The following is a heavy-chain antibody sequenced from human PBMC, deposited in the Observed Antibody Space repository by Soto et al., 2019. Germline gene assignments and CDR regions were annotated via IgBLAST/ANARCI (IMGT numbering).Heavy chain of an antibody. Sequence: QVQLQESGPGLVKPSQTLSLTCTVSGGSISSGDYYWSWIRQPPGKGLEWIGYIYYSGSTYYNPSIKSRVTISVDTSKNQFSLKLGSVTAADTNVYYCARATIFGVVIFDYWGQGTLVTVSS. J-gene: IGHJ4*02. CDR1: GGSISSGDYY. V-gene: IGHV4-30-4*01. D-gene: IGHD3-3*01. CDR3: ARATIFGVVIFDY. CDR2: IYYSGST.